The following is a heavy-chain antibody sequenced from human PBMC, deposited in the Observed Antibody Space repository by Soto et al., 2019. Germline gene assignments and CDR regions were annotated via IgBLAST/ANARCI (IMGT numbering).Heavy chain of an antibody. CDR2: ISGGGSTA. D-gene: IGHD3-22*01. CDR3: AKDSNKYSSSLRGRYFDY. CDR1: GFTFTSYV. Sequence: EVQLLESGGGLVQRGGSQRLSCAASGFTFTSYVMSWVRQAPGKGLEWVAGISGGGSTAFYADSVKGRFTISRDNAKNTVVLQMDSPRAEDTAIYYCAKDSNKYSSSLRGRYFDYWGQGTLVTVSS. J-gene: IGHJ4*02. V-gene: IGHV3-23*01.